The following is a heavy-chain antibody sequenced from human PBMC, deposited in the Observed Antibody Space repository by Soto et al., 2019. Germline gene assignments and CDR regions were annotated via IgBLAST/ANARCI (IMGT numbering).Heavy chain of an antibody. J-gene: IGHJ6*02. D-gene: IGHD3-10*01. V-gene: IGHV3-53*01. CDR1: GFTVSSNY. CDR2: IYSGGST. Sequence: GESLKISCAASGFTVSSNYMSWVRQAPGKGLEWVSVIYSGGSTYYADSVKGRFTISRDNSKNTLYLQMNSLRAEDTAVYYCARDQGLSYYYYYGMDVWGQGTTVTVSS. CDR3: ARDQGLSYYYYYGMDV.